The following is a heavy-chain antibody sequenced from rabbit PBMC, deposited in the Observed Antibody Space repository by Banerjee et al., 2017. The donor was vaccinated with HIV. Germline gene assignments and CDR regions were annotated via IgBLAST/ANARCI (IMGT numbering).Heavy chain of an antibody. V-gene: IGHV1S45*01. J-gene: IGHJ2*01. Sequence: QEQLKETGGGLVQPGGSLTLSCKASGIDFSSDYYMCWVRQAPGKGLEWIASIYTGSGSTYYASWAKGRFTISKTSSTVTLQMTSLTAADTATYFCARGGVGSTGYTYAFDPWGQGTLVTVS. CDR1: GIDFSSDYY. CDR2: IYTGSGST. CDR3: ARGGVGSTGYTYAFDP. D-gene: IGHD1-1*01.